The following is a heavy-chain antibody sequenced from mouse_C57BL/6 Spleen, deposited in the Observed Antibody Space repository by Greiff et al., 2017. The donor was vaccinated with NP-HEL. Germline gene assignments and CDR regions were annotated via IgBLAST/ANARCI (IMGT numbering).Heavy chain of an antibody. CDR1: GYTFTSYW. CDR3: ARIYGSRGFAY. CDR2: INPSNGGT. J-gene: IGHJ3*01. V-gene: IGHV1-53*01. Sequence: QVQLQQSGTELVKPGASVKLSCKASGYTFTSYWMHWVKQRPGQGLEWIGNINPSNGGTNYNEKFKSKATLTVDKSSSTAYMELRSLTSEDTAVYYCARIYGSRGFAYWGQGTLVTVSA. D-gene: IGHD1-1*01.